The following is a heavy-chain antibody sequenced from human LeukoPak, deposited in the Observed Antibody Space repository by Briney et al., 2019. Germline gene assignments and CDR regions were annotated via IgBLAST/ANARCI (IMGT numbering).Heavy chain of an antibody. D-gene: IGHD6-19*01. CDR3: ARDPNSSGWYDY. V-gene: IGHV3-21*01. CDR1: GFTFSSYE. CDR2: ISTSSTYI. Sequence: GGSLRLSCAASGFTFSSYEMNWVRQAPGKGLEWVSSISTSSTYIYYADSLKGRFTISRDDAKNSLYLQMNSLRAEDTAVYYCARDPNSSGWYDYWGQGTLVTVSS. J-gene: IGHJ4*02.